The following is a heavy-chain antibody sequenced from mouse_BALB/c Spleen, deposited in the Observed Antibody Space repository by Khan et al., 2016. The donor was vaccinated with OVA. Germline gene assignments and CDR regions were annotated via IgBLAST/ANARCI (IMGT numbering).Heavy chain of an antibody. D-gene: IGHD2-3*01. CDR1: GYSVTSDYA. J-gene: IGHJ4*01. CDR3: ARDGSQYNYAMDY. CDR2: ITYSGST. V-gene: IGHV3-2*02. Sequence: EVKLEESGPGLVKPSQSLSLTCTVTGYSVTSDYAWNWIRQFPGDKLEWMGYITYSGSTSYNPSPKSRISITRDTSKNQFFLQLISVTTEDTATYYWARDGSQYNYAMDYWGQGTSVTVSS.